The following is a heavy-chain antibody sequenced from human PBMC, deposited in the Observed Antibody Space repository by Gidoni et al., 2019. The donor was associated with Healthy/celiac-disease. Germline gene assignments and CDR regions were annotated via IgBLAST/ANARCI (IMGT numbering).Heavy chain of an antibody. D-gene: IGHD1-26*01. V-gene: IGHV6-1*01. CDR1: GASVSSNSAA. CDR3: AREWEFTRSYDY. Sequence: QVQLQRSGPGLVKPSQTLSLTCAISGASVSSNSAAWHGLRPSPARGLEWLGRTYYRSKWYNDYAVSVTSRITINPDTSTNQFSLQLNSVTPEDTAVYYCAREWEFTRSYDYWGQGTLVTVSS. CDR2: TYYRSKWYN. J-gene: IGHJ4*02.